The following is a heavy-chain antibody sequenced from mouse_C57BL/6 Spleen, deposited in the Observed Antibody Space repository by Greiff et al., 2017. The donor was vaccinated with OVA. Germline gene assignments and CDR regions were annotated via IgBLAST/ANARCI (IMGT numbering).Heavy chain of an antibody. CDR1: GYSITSGYY. J-gene: IGHJ2*01. D-gene: IGHD2-3*01. V-gene: IGHV3-6*01. Sequence: EVQLQESGPGLVKPSPSLSLTCSVTGYSITSGYYWNLIRQFPGNKLEWMGYIRYDGSTNYNPSLKNRISITRDTSENQFFLKLNSVTTEDTATYYCAKAFCDGYRYFDYWGQGTTLTVSA. CDR3: AKAFCDGYRYFDY. CDR2: IRYDGST.